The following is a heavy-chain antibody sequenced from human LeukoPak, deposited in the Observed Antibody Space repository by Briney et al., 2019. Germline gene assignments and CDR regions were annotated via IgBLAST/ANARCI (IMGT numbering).Heavy chain of an antibody. V-gene: IGHV4-34*01. CDR1: GGSFSGYY. Sequence: SETLSLTCAVYGGSFSGYYWSWIRQPPGKGLEWIGEINHSGSTNYNPSLKSRVTISVDTSKNQFSLKLSSVTAADTAVYYCARGSIVVVPAAMPVTIFGVVIMSNYFDYWGQGTLVTVSS. J-gene: IGHJ4*02. D-gene: IGHD2-2*01. CDR3: ARGSIVVVPAAMPVTIFGVVIMSNYFDY. CDR2: INHSGST.